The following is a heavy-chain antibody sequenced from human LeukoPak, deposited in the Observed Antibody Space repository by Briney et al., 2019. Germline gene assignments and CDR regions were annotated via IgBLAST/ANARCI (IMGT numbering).Heavy chain of an antibody. D-gene: IGHD6-19*01. V-gene: IGHV3-23*01. Sequence: GGSLRLSCAASGFTFSNYGMSWVRQAPGKGLEWVSGISGSGVTTYYADSVKGRFTISRDNSKNTVYLQMDSLRAEDTAVYYCATGGVQWLATYFDYWGQGTLVTVSS. CDR1: GFTFSNYG. CDR2: ISGSGVTT. J-gene: IGHJ4*02. CDR3: ATGGVQWLATYFDY.